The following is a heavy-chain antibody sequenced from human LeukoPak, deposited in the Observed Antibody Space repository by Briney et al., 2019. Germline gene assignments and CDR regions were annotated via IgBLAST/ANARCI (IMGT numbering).Heavy chain of an antibody. D-gene: IGHD3-22*01. CDR3: ARGPEYYYDSSGYHNWFDP. J-gene: IGHJ5*02. V-gene: IGHV4-34*01. CDR1: GGSFSGYY. CDR2: INHSGST. Sequence: SETLSLTCAVYGGSFSGYYWSWIRQPPGKGLEWIGEINHSGSTNYNPSLKSRVTISVDTSENQFSLKLSSVTAADTAVYYCARGPEYYYDSSGYHNWFDPWGQGTLVTVSS.